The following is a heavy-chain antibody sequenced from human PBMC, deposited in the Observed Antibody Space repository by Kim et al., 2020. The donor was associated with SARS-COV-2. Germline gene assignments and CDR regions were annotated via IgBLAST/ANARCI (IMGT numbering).Heavy chain of an antibody. Sequence: STYYNTSPKSRVTMSVDTSKNQFFLKVASVTAADTAIYYCARDSRPEFDYWGQGTLVTVSS. J-gene: IGHJ4*02. D-gene: IGHD6-6*01. CDR3: ARDSRPEFDY. V-gene: IGHV4-28*03. CDR2: ST.